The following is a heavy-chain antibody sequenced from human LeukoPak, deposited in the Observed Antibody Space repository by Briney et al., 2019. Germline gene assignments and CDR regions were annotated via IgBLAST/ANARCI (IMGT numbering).Heavy chain of an antibody. CDR2: INNDGSSA. Sequence: GGSLRLSCAASGFTFNDYWIHWVRQVPGKGLVWVSRINNDGSSASYVDSVKGRFTISRDNAKNTLFLQMNSLRAEDTAVYYCARRGTGHGMDVWGQGTTVIVSS. CDR3: ARRGTGHGMDV. V-gene: IGHV3-74*01. D-gene: IGHD1-1*01. J-gene: IGHJ6*02. CDR1: GFTFNDYW.